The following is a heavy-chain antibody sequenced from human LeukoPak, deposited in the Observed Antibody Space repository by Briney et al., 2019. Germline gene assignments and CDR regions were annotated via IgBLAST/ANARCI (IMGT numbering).Heavy chain of an antibody. Sequence: PGGSLRLSCAASGFTFSDYYMSWIRQAPGKGLEWVSYISSSGSTIYYADSVKGRFTISRDNSKNTLYLQMNSLRAEDTAVYYCAGTNICGGDCFDALDIWGQGTMVTVSS. CDR3: AGTNICGGDCFDALDI. V-gene: IGHV3-11*04. J-gene: IGHJ3*02. CDR1: GFTFSDYY. D-gene: IGHD2-21*02. CDR2: ISSSGSTI.